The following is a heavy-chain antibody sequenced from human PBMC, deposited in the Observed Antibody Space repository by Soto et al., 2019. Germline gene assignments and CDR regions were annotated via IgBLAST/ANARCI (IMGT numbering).Heavy chain of an antibody. Sequence: PGGSLRLSCAACGFTFADYAMHWVRQAPGKGLEWVSGISWNSGSIGYADSVKGRFTISRDNAKNSLYLQMNSLRAEDTALYYCAKDIFNAGGDAFDIWGQGTMVTVSS. CDR3: AKDIFNAGGDAFDI. CDR2: ISWNSGSI. V-gene: IGHV3-9*01. D-gene: IGHD2-21*01. J-gene: IGHJ3*02. CDR1: GFTFADYA.